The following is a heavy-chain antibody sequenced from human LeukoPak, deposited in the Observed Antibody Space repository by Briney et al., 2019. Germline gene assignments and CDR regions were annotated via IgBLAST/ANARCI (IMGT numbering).Heavy chain of an antibody. V-gene: IGHV3-30*18. CDR1: GFTFSSYG. CDR2: ISYDGGNK. Sequence: QPGRSLRLSCAASGFTFSSYGMHWVRQAPGKGLEWVAVISYDGGNKYYADSVKGRFTISRDNSKNTLYLQMNSLRAEDTAVYYCAKGYYYDSSGWVFDYWGQGTLVTVSS. D-gene: IGHD3-22*01. CDR3: AKGYYYDSSGWVFDY. J-gene: IGHJ4*02.